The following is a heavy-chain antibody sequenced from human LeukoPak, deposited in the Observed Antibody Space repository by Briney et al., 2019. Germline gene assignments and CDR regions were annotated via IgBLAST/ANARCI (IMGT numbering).Heavy chain of an antibody. Sequence: PGRSLRLSCAASGFTFSSYAMHWVRQAPGKGLEGVAVISYDGSNKYYADSVKGRFTISRDNSKNTLYLQMNSLRAEDTAVYYCAREDGDYAGGYWGQGTLVTVSS. CDR1: GFTFSSYA. CDR2: ISYDGSNK. CDR3: AREDGDYAGGY. D-gene: IGHD4-17*01. J-gene: IGHJ4*02. V-gene: IGHV3-30-3*01.